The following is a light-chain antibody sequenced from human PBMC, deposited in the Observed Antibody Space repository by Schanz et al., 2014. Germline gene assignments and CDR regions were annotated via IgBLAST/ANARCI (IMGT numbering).Light chain of an antibody. CDR1: SSDVGGYKY. CDR2: DVT. V-gene: IGLV2-8*01. Sequence: QSALTQPASVSGSPGQSITISCTGTSSDVGGYKYVSWYQQHPGKAPKLMIYDVTKRPSGVPDRFSGSKSGNTASLTVSGLQAEDEADYYCTSYAGSNNFGVFGTGTKLTV. J-gene: IGLJ1*01. CDR3: TSYAGSNNFGV.